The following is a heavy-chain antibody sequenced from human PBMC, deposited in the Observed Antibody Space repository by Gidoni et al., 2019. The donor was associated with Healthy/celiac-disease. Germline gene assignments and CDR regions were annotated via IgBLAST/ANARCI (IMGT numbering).Heavy chain of an antibody. CDR2: ISGRGGST. CDR3: AKDPFLWFGEFEYYFDY. CDR1: GFSISSYA. V-gene: IGHV3-23*01. D-gene: IGHD3-10*01. Sequence: EVQLLEAGGGLVQPGGSLRLACAASGFSISSYAMSWVRQAPGKGLEWVSAISGRGGSTYYADSVKGRFTISRDNSKNTLYLQMNSLRAEATAVYYCAKDPFLWFGEFEYYFDYWGQGTLVTVSS. J-gene: IGHJ4*02.